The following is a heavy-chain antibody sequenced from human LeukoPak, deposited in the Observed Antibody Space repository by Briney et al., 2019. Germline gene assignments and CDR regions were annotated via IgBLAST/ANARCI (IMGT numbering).Heavy chain of an antibody. CDR2: ISASGGST. J-gene: IGHJ4*02. CDR1: GFIFSSYA. CDR3: AKAFGLSFDY. Sequence: GGSLRLSCEASGFIFSSYAMSWVRQAPGKGLEWVSVISASGGSTHYADSVKGRFTISRDNSKNTLYLQMNSLRAEDTAVYYCAKAFGLSFDYWGQGTLVTVSS. V-gene: IGHV3-23*01. D-gene: IGHD3-16*01.